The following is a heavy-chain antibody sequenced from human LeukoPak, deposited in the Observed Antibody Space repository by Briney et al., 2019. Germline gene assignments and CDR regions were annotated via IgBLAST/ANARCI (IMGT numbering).Heavy chain of an antibody. Sequence: GGSLRLSCAASGFTVSSNYMSWVRQAPGKGLGWVSVIYSGGSTYYADSVKGRFTISRHNSKNTLYLQMNSLRAEDTAVYYCARSRYSYGREYYYYGMDVWGQGTTVTVSS. CDR2: IYSGGST. J-gene: IGHJ6*02. CDR3: ARSRYSYGREYYYYGMDV. V-gene: IGHV3-53*04. CDR1: GFTVSSNY. D-gene: IGHD5-18*01.